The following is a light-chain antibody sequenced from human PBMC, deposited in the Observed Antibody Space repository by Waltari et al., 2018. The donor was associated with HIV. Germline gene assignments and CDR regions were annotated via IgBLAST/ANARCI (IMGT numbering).Light chain of an antibody. Sequence: MVMTQSPDSMALSLGEGAGINCPYSRSVFYNSNKKHYFAWYQQKPGQPPKMFIYWASNRESGVPDRFSGSGSGTDFTLTISSLQAEDVAVYYCQQYYSTPLTFGGGTKVEIK. CDR1: RSVFYNSNKKHY. CDR3: QQYYSTPLT. V-gene: IGKV4-1*01. J-gene: IGKJ4*01. CDR2: WAS.